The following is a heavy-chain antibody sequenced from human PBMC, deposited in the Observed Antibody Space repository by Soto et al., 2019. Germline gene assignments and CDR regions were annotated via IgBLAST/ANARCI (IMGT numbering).Heavy chain of an antibody. V-gene: IGHV1-3*01. CDR2: INAGNGNT. CDR3: ARTAGSTIFGVVISRDNWFDP. J-gene: IGHJ5*02. D-gene: IGHD3-3*01. CDR1: GEGFTSCS. Sequence: GEGFTSCSRWWVRQAPGQRLEWMGWINAGNGNTKYSQKFQGRVTITRDTSASTAYMELSSLRSEDTAVYYCARTAGSTIFGVVISRDNWFDPWGQGTLVTVSS.